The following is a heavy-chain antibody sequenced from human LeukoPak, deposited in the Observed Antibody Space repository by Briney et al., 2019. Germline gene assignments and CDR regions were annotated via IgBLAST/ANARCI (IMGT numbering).Heavy chain of an antibody. D-gene: IGHD5-12*01. CDR2: ISNDGSNK. Sequence: PGRSLRLSCAASGFTFSTYGMHRVRQAPGKGLEWVAVISNDGSNKLYGDSVKGRFTISRDNSKNTLYLQMNSLRAEDTAVYYCARSDVDMAAWGQGTLITVSS. J-gene: IGHJ5*02. V-gene: IGHV3-30*03. CDR1: GFTFSTYG. CDR3: ARSDVDMAA.